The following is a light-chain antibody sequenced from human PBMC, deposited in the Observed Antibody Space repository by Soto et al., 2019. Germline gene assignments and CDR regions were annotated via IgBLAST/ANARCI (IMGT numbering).Light chain of an antibody. CDR2: DVT. CDR3: TSYTTSTTWV. CDR1: SSDVGRYNY. Sequence: QSALTQPASVSGSPGQSIAISCTGTSSDVGRYNYVSWYQQHPGKAPKLLIYDVTNRPSGVSSLFSGSKSGNTASLTISGLQAEDEADYYCTSYTTSTTWVFGGGTKLTVL. V-gene: IGLV2-14*03. J-gene: IGLJ3*02.